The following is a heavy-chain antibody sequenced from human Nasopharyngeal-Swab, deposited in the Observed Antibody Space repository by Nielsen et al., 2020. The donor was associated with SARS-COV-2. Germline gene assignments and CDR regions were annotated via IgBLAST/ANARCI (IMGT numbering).Heavy chain of an antibody. V-gene: IGHV4-39*01. D-gene: IGHD3-3*01. Sequence: WIRQPPGKGLEWIGSIYYSGGTYYNPSLKSRVTISVDTSKNRFSLKLSSVTAADTAVYYCARYGERITIFGVVIKEAFDIWGQGTMVTVSS. CDR3: ARYGERITIFGVVIKEAFDI. CDR2: IYYSGGT. J-gene: IGHJ3*02.